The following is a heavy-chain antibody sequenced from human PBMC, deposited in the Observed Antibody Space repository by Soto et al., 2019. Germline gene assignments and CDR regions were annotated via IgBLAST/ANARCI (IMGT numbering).Heavy chain of an antibody. D-gene: IGHD2-21*01. CDR1: GFTFSTYA. J-gene: IGHJ4*02. Sequence: GALRLSCAASGFTFSTYAMTWVRQAPGRGLEWVSTILHDETPFYTDSVKGRFTISRDNVRGTLYLQMNGLRVEDAALYFCAKDLFPTSGQRFFFESWGQGSLVTVSS. V-gene: IGHV3-23*01. CDR2: ILHDETP. CDR3: AKDLFPTSGQRFFFES.